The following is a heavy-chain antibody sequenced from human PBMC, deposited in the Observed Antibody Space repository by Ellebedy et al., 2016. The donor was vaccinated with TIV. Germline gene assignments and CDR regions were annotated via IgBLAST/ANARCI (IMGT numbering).Heavy chain of an antibody. V-gene: IGHV3-74*01. D-gene: IGHD4-17*01. CDR3: ARGDDGDYCRGWYYYGMDV. J-gene: IGHJ6*02. Sequence: GESLKISCAASGFTFSSYWMHWVRQAPGKGLVWVSRINSDGSSTSYADSVKGRFTISRDNAKNTLYLQMNSLRAEDTAVYYCARGDDGDYCRGWYYYGMDVWGQGTTVTVSS. CDR1: GFTFSSYW. CDR2: INSDGSST.